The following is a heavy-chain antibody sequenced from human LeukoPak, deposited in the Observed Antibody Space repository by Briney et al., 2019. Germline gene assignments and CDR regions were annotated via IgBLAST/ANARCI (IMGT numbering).Heavy chain of an antibody. D-gene: IGHD1-26*01. CDR1: GGSITSSNYY. J-gene: IGHJ4*02. Sequence: SETLSLTCTVSGGSITSSNYYWGWIRQPPGKGLEWIGSFYYSGSTNYNPSLKSRVTISVDTSKNQFSLKLSSVTAADTAMYYCARHPLADSGSYPGYWGQGTLVTVSS. CDR3: ARHPLADSGSYPGY. V-gene: IGHV4-39*01. CDR2: FYYSGST.